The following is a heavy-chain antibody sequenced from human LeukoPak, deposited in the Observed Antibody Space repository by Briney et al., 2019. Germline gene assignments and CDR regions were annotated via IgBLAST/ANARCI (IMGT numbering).Heavy chain of an antibody. J-gene: IGHJ6*02. V-gene: IGHV3-64*01. CDR1: GFTFSSYA. CDR2: ISSNGGST. D-gene: IGHD2-15*01. CDR3: ARVGRASSEVYCSGGSCYSGTRNYYGMDV. Sequence: GGSLRLSCAASGFTFSSYAMHWVRQAPGKGLEYVSTISSNGGSTYYANCVKGRFTISRDNSKNTLYLQMGSLRAEDMAVYYCARVGRASSEVYCSGGSCYSGTRNYYGMDVWGQGTTVTVSS.